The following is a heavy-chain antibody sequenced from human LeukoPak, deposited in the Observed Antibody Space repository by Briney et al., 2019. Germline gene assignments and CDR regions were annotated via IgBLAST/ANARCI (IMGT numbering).Heavy chain of an antibody. V-gene: IGHV4-59*01. CDR1: GGSISTYY. CDR2: IYYSGST. Sequence: PSETLSLTCTVSGGSISTYYWSWIRQPPGKGLEWIGYIYYSGSTKYNPSLKSRVTMSVDTSRNQFSLNLSSVTAADTAVYYCARDVRVYSGIRGIDVWGKGTTVTVSS. J-gene: IGHJ6*03. CDR3: ARDVRVYSGIRGIDV. D-gene: IGHD6-13*01.